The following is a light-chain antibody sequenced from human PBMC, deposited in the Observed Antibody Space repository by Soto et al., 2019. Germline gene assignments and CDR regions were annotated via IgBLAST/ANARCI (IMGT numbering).Light chain of an antibody. CDR3: QHYDSARWT. J-gene: IGKJ1*01. CDR1: QSISSTY. V-gene: IGKV3-20*01. CDR2: DAS. Sequence: EIVLTHSPGTLSLSPGERATLSCSASQSISSTYLTWYHQRPGQAPRLLIYDASRRATGIPDRFSGSGSGTDFSLTISRLEPEDFAVYYCQHYDSARWTFGLGTKVDIK.